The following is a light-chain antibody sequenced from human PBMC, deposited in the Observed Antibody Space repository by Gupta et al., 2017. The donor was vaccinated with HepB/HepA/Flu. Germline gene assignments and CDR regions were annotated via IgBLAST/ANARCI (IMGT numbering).Light chain of an antibody. CDR3: QQYGSSPGT. CDR2: GAS. CDR1: QSVSSSY. Sequence: ALTPSPGTLSLSPGERATLSCRASQSVSSSYLAWYQQKPGQAPTLLIYGASSRATGVPDRFSGSGSGTDFTLTISRLEPEDFAVYYCQQYGSSPGTFGQGTKVEIK. V-gene: IGKV3-20*01. J-gene: IGKJ1*01.